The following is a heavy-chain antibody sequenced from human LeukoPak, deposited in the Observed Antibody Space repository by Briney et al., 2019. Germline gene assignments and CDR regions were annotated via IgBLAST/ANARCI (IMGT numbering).Heavy chain of an antibody. CDR2: IYHSGST. CDR1: GYSISSGYY. V-gene: IGHV4-38-2*01. CDR3: ARLCSTSCYLDP. J-gene: IGHJ5*02. Sequence: SETLSLTCAVSGYSISSGYYWGWIRQPPGKGLEWIGSIYHSGSTYYNPSLKSRVTIPVDTSKNQFSLKLSSVTAADTAVYYCARLCSTSCYLDPWGQGTLVTVSS. D-gene: IGHD2-2*01.